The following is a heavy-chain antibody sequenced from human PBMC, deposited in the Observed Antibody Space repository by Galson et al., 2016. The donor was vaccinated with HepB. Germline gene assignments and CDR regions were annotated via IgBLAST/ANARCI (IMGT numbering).Heavy chain of an antibody. D-gene: IGHD6-6*01. J-gene: IGHJ4*02. CDR1: GIMFDDYA. V-gene: IGHV3-9*01. CDR2: ISWNSGSI. Sequence: SLRLSCAVSGIMFDDYAMHWVRQAPGKGLEWVSGISWNSGSIGYADSVKGRFTISRDNAKNSLYLQMNSLRLEDTALYYCAKDIAYSTSVGPFDYWGQGTLVTVSS. CDR3: AKDIAYSTSVGPFDY.